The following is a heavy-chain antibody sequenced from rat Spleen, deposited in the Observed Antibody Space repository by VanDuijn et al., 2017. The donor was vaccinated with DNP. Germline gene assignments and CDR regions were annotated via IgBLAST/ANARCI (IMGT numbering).Heavy chain of an antibody. CDR3: ARQRVMYTTATGFAY. CDR1: GFTFSNYD. CDR2: ISYDGGST. J-gene: IGHJ3*01. Sequence: EVQLVESGGGLVQPGRSLRLSCAASGFTFSNYDMVWVRQAPTKGLEWVASISYDGGSTYYRDSVKGRFTISRDNAKSSLYLQMNSLRSEDTATYYCARQRVMYTTATGFAYWGQGTLVTVSS. V-gene: IGHV5S23*01. D-gene: IGHD1-6*01.